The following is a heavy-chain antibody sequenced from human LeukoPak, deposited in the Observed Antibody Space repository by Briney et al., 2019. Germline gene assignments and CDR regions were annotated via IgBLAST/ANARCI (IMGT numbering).Heavy chain of an antibody. CDR2: INPNSGGT. Sequence: ASVKVSRXASGYTFTGYYMHWVRQAPGQGLEWMGWINPNSGGTNYAQKFQGRVTMTRDTSISTAYMELSRLRSDDTAVYYCARQGYRLLNSYYYYYYMDVWGKGTTVTVSS. V-gene: IGHV1-2*02. J-gene: IGHJ6*03. CDR3: ARQGYRLLNSYYYYYYMDV. CDR1: GYTFTGYY. D-gene: IGHD2-2*01.